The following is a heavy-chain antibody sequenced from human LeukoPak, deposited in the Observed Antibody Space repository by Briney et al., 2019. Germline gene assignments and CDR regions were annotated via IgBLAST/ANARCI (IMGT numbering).Heavy chain of an antibody. Sequence: GGSLRLSCAASGFTFSSYSMNWVRQAPGKGLEWVSYISSSSSSIYYADSVKGRFTISRDNAKNSLYLQMNSLRDEDTAVYYCARGSPGVGATPPYFDYWGQGTLVTVSS. CDR2: ISSSSSSI. D-gene: IGHD1-26*01. CDR1: GFTFSSYS. J-gene: IGHJ4*02. CDR3: ARGSPGVGATPPYFDY. V-gene: IGHV3-48*02.